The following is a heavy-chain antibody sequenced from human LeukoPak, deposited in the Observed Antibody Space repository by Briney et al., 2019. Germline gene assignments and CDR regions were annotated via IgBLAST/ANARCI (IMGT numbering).Heavy chain of an antibody. CDR3: ARGAQIWSGYYTTGFDP. CDR1: GGSISSGSYY. CDR2: IYTSGST. D-gene: IGHD3-3*01. V-gene: IGHV4-61*02. J-gene: IGHJ5*02. Sequence: PSETLSLTCTVSGGSISSGSYYWSWIRQPAGKGLEWIGRIYTSGSTNYNPSLKSRVTISVDTSKNQFSLKLSSVTAADTAVYYCARGAQIWSGYYTTGFDPWGQGTLVTVSS.